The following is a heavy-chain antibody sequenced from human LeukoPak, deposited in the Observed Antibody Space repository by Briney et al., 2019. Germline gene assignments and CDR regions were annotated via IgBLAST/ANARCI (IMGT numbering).Heavy chain of an antibody. CDR2: IFRGGNT. V-gene: IGHV3-53*01. CDR3: ARENCDSSSCFNSFGMDV. J-gene: IGHJ6*02. Sequence: GGSLRLSCAVSGFTVSSNYMTWVRQAPGKGLECVSVIFRGGNTYYADSVKGRFTISRDNSKNTVYLHMNSLRAEDTAVYYCARENCDSSSCFNSFGMDVWGQGTTVTVSS. CDR1: GFTVSSNY. D-gene: IGHD2-2*01.